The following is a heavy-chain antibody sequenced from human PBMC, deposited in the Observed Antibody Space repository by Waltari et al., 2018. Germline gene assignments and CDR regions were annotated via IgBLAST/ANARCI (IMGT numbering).Heavy chain of an antibody. D-gene: IGHD4-17*01. CDR1: GFTFSTYS. J-gene: IGHJ4*02. Sequence: EVQLVASGGGLVKAGGSLRLSCAAFGFTFSTYSMNWVRQAPGKGLEWVSYMRSSSLYMSYADSVKGRVTISRDNAKNSLYLQMNSLRVEDTAVYYCARSSTTVTTFGWGQGTLVTVSS. V-gene: IGHV3-21*01. CDR3: ARSSTTVTTFG. CDR2: MRSSSLYM.